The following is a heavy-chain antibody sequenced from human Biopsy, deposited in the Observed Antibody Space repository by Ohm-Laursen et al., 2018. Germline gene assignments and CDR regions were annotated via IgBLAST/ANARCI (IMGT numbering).Heavy chain of an antibody. CDR3: AREAIGVATAFDI. V-gene: IGHV4-59*01. J-gene: IGHJ3*02. Sequence: GTLSLTRTASGDSISPYYWSWIRQSPGRGLEWIAYIYYSGSTDYNPSPKSRVTISLDTSKNQFSLKLSSVTAADTAIYYCAREAIGVATAFDIWGQGTMVTVSS. CDR1: GDSISPYY. CDR2: IYYSGST. D-gene: IGHD5-12*01.